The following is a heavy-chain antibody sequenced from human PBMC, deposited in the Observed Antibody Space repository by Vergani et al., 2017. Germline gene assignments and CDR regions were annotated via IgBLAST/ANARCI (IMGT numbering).Heavy chain of an antibody. CDR2: INHSGST. V-gene: IGHV4-34*01. J-gene: IGHJ4*02. CDR1: GFTFSDYY. CDR3: ARGKLVHQYSSSWKPIDY. Sequence: QVQLVESGGGLVKPGGSLRLSCAASGFTFSDYYMSWIRQAPGKGLEWIGEINHSGSTNYNPSLKSRVTISVDTSKNQFSLKLSSVTAADTAVYYCARGKLVHQYSSSWKPIDYWGQGTLVTVSS. D-gene: IGHD6-13*01.